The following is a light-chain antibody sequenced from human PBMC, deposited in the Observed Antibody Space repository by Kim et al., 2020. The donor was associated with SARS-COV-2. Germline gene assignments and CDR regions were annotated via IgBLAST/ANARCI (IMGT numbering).Light chain of an antibody. Sequence: ATSKRAVIACGGAYIGNQMVNWYLQKPGQAPILVLYEDRYRPSGIPGRFSGSNSGNTVTLSISRVEAGDEADYYCQVWDSGGDHVVFGGGTQLTVL. CDR1: YIGNQM. CDR2: EDR. CDR3: QVWDSGGDHVV. J-gene: IGLJ2*01. V-gene: IGLV3-21*03.